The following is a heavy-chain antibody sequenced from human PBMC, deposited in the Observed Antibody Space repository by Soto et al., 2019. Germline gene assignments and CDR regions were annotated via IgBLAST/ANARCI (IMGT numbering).Heavy chain of an antibody. D-gene: IGHD2-2*03. CDR1: GYSFISYW. Sequence: GQSLKISCMTSGYSFISYWVAWVRQKPGKGLEWMGTFYPGDSTSTYSPSFQGQVTISVVKSISTAYLHLSSLKASDTAMYYCARIIGYCRNNDCSWTFDIWGQGTTVTVSS. CDR3: ARIIGYCRNNDCSWTFDI. V-gene: IGHV5-51*01. CDR2: FYPGDSTS. J-gene: IGHJ3*02.